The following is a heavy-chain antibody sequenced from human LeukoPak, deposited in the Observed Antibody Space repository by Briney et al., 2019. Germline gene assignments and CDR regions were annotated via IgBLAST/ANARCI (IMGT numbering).Heavy chain of an antibody. D-gene: IGHD6-13*01. V-gene: IGHV6-1*01. CDR2: TYYRSKWYN. CDR3: AREYSSPLDNWFDP. Sequence: SQTLSLTCAISGDSVSSNSAAWNWIRQSPSRGLEWLVRTYYRSKWYNDYAVSVKSRITINPDTSKNQFPLQLNSMTPDDTAVYYCAREYSSPLDNWFDPWGQGTLVTVSS. CDR1: GDSVSSNSAA. J-gene: IGHJ5*02.